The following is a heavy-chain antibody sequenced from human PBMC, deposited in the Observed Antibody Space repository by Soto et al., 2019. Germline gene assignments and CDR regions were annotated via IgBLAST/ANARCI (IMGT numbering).Heavy chain of an antibody. CDR2: IYYSGST. V-gene: IGHV4-59*01. D-gene: IGHD3-10*01. CDR3: ARDTRGDWFDP. CDR1: GGSISSYY. Sequence: SETLFLTCTVSGGSISSYYWSWIRQPPGKGLEWIGYIYYSGSTNYNPSLKSRVTISVDTSKNQFSLKLSSVTAADTAVYYCARDTRGDWFDPWGQGTLVTVSS. J-gene: IGHJ5*02.